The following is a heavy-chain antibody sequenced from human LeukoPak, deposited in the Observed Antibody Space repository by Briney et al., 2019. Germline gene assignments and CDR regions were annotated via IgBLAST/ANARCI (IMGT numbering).Heavy chain of an antibody. Sequence: GGSLRLSCAASGFFFSDYYMSWMRQAPGKGLEWVSYIDGSSSNMYYADSVKGRSTISRDNAKNSLYLQMNSLRGEDTAVYYCVRAYTRGYSDDFDYWGQGTLVTVSS. D-gene: IGHD3-22*01. V-gene: IGHV3-11*01. CDR2: IDGSSSNM. J-gene: IGHJ4*02. CDR1: GFFFSDYY. CDR3: VRAYTRGYSDDFDY.